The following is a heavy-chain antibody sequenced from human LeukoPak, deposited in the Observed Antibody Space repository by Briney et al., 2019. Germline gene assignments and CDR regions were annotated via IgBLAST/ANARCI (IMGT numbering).Heavy chain of an antibody. CDR2: ISYDGSDK. CDR1: GFTFSSSD. Sequence: GGSLRLSCAASGFTFSSSDIHWVRQAPGKGLEWVAFISYDGSDKYYAESVKGRFTVSRDNSKHTLYLQMNSLRVEDAAVYHCAKQYSSSWHYFDYWGQGTLVTVSS. D-gene: IGHD6-13*01. V-gene: IGHV3-30*18. J-gene: IGHJ4*02. CDR3: AKQYSSSWHYFDY.